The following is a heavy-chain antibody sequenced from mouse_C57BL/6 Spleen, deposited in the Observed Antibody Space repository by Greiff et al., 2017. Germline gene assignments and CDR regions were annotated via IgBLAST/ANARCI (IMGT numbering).Heavy chain of an antibody. V-gene: IGHV1-50*01. Sequence: VQLQQPGAELVKPGASVKLSCKASGYTFTSYWMQWVKQRPGQGLEWIGEIDPSDSYTSYNQKFKGKATLTVDTSSSTAYMQLSSLTSEDSAVYYCARKGTTVVADAMDYWGQGTSVTVSS. J-gene: IGHJ4*01. CDR2: IDPSDSYT. CDR1: GYTFTSYW. CDR3: ARKGTTVVADAMDY. D-gene: IGHD1-1*01.